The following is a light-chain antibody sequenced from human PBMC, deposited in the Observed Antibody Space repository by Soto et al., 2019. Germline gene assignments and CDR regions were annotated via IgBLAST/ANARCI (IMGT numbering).Light chain of an antibody. CDR1: QSVLFSSNNQNY. CDR3: HQYYSSPPT. J-gene: IGKJ1*01. Sequence: DIVMTQSPDSLAVSLGERATINCKSSQSVLFSSNNQNYLAWYQQKPGQPPKLLIYWASTRESGVPDRFSGSGSGTNFTLTISSLQAEDVAVYSCHQYYSSPPTFGQGTKVEIK. V-gene: IGKV4-1*01. CDR2: WAS.